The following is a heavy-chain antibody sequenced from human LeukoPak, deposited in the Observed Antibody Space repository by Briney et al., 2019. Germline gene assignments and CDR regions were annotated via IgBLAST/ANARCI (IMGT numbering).Heavy chain of an antibody. V-gene: IGHV4-39*01. CDR1: GGSISSSSYY. CDR2: IYYSGST. D-gene: IGHD3-22*01. CDR3: ARGVTYYYDSSGYSADY. Sequence: PSETLSLTCTVSGGSISSSSYYWGWIRQPPGKGLEWIGSIYYSGSTYYNPSLKSRVTISVDTSKNQFSLKLSSVTAADTAVYYCARGVTYYYDSSGYSADYWGQGTLVTVSS. J-gene: IGHJ4*02.